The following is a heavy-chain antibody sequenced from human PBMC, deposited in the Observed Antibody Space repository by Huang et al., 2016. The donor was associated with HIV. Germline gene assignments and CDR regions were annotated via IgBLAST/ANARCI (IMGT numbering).Heavy chain of an antibody. CDR3: ARDNWGPFLTTFDS. D-gene: IGHD7-27*01. V-gene: IGHV4-59*11. CDR2: VYDTGTA. Sequence: QVHLQESGPGLVKPSETLSITCSVSGGSISDHHWGWIRQSPRKGLEWSGRVYDTGTANYNPALKRRVTIFLDKSKNQRSLNLGSMTAADTAIYYCARDNWGPFLTTFDSWGPGSLVTVSS. CDR1: GGSISDHH. J-gene: IGHJ4*02.